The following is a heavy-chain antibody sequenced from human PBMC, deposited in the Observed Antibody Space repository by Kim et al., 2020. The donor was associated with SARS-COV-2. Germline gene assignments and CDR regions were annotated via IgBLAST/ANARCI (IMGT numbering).Heavy chain of an antibody. CDR2: ISYEGINK. J-gene: IGHJ6*02. CDR1: GFTFSSYG. CDR3: AKAPNHDYYDSSGYRPTNYYYGMDV. D-gene: IGHD3-22*01. Sequence: GGSLRLSCAASGFTFSSYGMHWVRQAPGKGLEWVAVISYEGINKYYAASGKGRFPISRDNSKTTLYLQMNSLRAEDTAVYYCAKAPNHDYYDSSGYRPTNYYYGMDVWGQGTTVTVSS. V-gene: IGHV3-30*18.